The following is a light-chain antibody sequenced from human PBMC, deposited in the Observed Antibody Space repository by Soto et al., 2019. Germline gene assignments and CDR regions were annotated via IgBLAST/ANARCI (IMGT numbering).Light chain of an antibody. Sequence: EIVMTQSPATLSVSPGERATLSCRASQSVSSNLAWYQQKPGQAPRLLIYGASTRATGIPARFSGSGSGTAFTLTISSLQSEDFAVYDCQQYNNWPWTFGQGTKVEIK. V-gene: IGKV3-15*01. CDR3: QQYNNWPWT. CDR1: QSVSSN. CDR2: GAS. J-gene: IGKJ1*01.